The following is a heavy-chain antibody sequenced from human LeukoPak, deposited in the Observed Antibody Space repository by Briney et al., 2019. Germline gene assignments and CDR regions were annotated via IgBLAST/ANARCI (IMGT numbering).Heavy chain of an antibody. J-gene: IGHJ4*02. V-gene: IGHV4-59*01. CDR3: AREGYYYGSGSFNAAYYFDY. Sequence: ETLSLTCTVSGGSISSYYWSWIRQLPGKGLEWIGYIYYSGSTNYNPSLKSRVTISVDTSKNQFSLKLSSVTAADTAVYYCAREGYYYGSGSFNAAYYFDYWGQGTLVTVSS. D-gene: IGHD3-10*01. CDR1: GGSISSYY. CDR2: IYYSGST.